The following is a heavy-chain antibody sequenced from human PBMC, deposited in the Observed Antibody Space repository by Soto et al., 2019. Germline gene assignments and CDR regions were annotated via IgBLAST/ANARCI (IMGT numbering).Heavy chain of an antibody. CDR3: ARDIFGGNFDY. Sequence: GGSLRLSCAASGFTFSSYSMNWVRQAPGKGLEWVSYISSSSSTIYYADSVKGRFTISRDNAKNSLYLQMNSLRAEDTAVYYCARDIFGGNFDYWGQGTLVTVSS. CDR2: ISSSSSTI. V-gene: IGHV3-48*01. D-gene: IGHD2-21*01. CDR1: GFTFSSYS. J-gene: IGHJ4*02.